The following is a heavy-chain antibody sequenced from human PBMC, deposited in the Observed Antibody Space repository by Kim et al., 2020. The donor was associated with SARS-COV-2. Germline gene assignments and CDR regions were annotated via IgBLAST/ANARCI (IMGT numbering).Heavy chain of an antibody. Sequence: SVKGRFTTSRENSKTPLYLQMNSLRAEDTAVYYCAKEPFYDFWSGYYFDYWGQGTLVTVSS. J-gene: IGHJ4*02. CDR3: AKEPFYDFWSGYYFDY. D-gene: IGHD3-3*01. V-gene: IGHV3-23*01.